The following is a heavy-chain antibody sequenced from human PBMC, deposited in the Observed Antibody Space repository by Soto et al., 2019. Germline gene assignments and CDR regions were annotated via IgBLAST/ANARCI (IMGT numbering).Heavy chain of an antibody. J-gene: IGHJ6*03. CDR2: IYYSGST. Sequence: SETLSLTCTVSGGSISSGGYYWSWIRQHPGKGLEWIGYIYYSGSTYYNPSLKSRVTISVDTSKNQFSLKLSSVTAADTAVYYCARIPLPPYYYYYYMDVWGKGTTVTVSS. V-gene: IGHV4-31*03. CDR3: ARIPLPPYYYYYYMDV. CDR1: GGSISSGGYY.